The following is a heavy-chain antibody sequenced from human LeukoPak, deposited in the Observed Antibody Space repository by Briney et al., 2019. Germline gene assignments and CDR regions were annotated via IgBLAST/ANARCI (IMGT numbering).Heavy chain of an antibody. J-gene: IGHJ2*01. CDR2: VYYTGST. CDR1: GDSIRSYY. Sequence: PSETLSLTCTVSGDSIRSYYWTWIRQPPGKGLEWIGNVYYTGSTNYNPSLKSRVTMSVDTSENKLSLNLSSMTAAVTAVYYCARRSGSNYWYFDLWGRGTLVTVSS. V-gene: IGHV4-59*01. CDR3: ARRSGSNYWYFDL. D-gene: IGHD6-13*01.